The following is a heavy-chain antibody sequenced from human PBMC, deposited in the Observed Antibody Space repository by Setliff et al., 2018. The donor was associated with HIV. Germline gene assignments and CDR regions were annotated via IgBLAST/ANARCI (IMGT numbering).Heavy chain of an antibody. J-gene: IGHJ5*02. CDR2: IYYTGST. CDR3: VKAVSAPSWFDP. Sequence: SETLSLTCTVSNASISSGGFYWSWVRQHPGKGLEWIGYIYYTGSTYYNPSLKSRVSISVDTSKNQFSLKLTSVTAADTAVYYCVKAVSAPSWFDPWGQGTLVTVSS. CDR1: NASISSGGFY. V-gene: IGHV4-31*03.